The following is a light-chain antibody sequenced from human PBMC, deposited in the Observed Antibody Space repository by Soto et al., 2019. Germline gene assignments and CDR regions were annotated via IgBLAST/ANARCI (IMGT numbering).Light chain of an antibody. CDR1: ESLVYSDGNTY. J-gene: IGKJ3*01. V-gene: IGKV2-30*01. CDR3: MQGIHWPPT. Sequence: DVVMTQSPLSLPVTLGQPDSISCRSSESLVYSDGNTYLTWFQQRPGQSPRRLIYEVSKRDSAVPDRFSGSGAVTEFTLKISRVAAEDVGVYYCMQGIHWPPTFGPGPRLEIK. CDR2: EVS.